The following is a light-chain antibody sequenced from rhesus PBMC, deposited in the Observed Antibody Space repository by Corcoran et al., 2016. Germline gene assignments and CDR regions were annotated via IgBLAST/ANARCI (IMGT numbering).Light chain of an antibody. CDR3: QQSHSLPFS. CDR1: QGIRSS. J-gene: IGKJ3*01. Sequence: DIQMTQSPSSLSTSVGDRATITCRASQGIRSSLNWYQQKPGKAPKVLIYQVNRQESGVPSRFSGSGSGTEFPLPTSSRHPDDFATYYCQQSHSLPFSFGPGTKLDI. V-gene: IGKV1-32*01. CDR2: QVN.